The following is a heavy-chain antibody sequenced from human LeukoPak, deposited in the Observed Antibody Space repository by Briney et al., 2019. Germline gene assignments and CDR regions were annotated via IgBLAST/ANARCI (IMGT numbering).Heavy chain of an antibody. CDR3: ARDLGTGWSKNPDY. CDR2: IWYDGSSK. CDR1: GFSFSSYG. D-gene: IGHD6-19*01. Sequence: GGSLRLSCAASGFSFSSYGMHWVRQAPGKGLEWVAVIWYDGSSKYYAGSVKGRFTISRDNSKNTLDLQMNSLRTEDTAVYYCARDLGTGWSKNPDYWGQGTLVTVSS. V-gene: IGHV3-33*01. J-gene: IGHJ4*02.